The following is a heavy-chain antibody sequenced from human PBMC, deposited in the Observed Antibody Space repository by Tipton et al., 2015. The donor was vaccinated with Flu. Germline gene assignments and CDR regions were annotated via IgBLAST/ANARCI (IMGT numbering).Heavy chain of an antibody. Sequence: GSLRLSCAASGFTFNNAWMSWVRQAPGKGLEWVGRIKGKTDGGPTDYAAPVKGRFTISRDDAKNTLYLQMNSLKTEDTAVYYCTTRYSYGLGSAFDIWGQGTMVTVSS. J-gene: IGHJ3*02. D-gene: IGHD5-18*01. CDR1: GFTFNNAW. CDR2: IKGKTDGGPT. V-gene: IGHV3-15*01. CDR3: TTRYSYGLGSAFDI.